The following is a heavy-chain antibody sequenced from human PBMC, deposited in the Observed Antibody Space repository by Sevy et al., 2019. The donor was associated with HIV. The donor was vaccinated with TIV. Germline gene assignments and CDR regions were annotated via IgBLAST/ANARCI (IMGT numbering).Heavy chain of an antibody. CDR1: GLAFTRYA. CDR2: ISTSGVNI. J-gene: IGHJ4*02. Sequence: GGSLRLSCAASGLAFTRYAMSWVRQAPGKGLEWVSTISTSGVNIYYADSVKGRFTVSRDTSKNTLYLQMNSLRVEDTAIYYCAKDIAAPGIHRYWGQGTLVTVSS. CDR3: AKDIAAPGIHRY. V-gene: IGHV3-23*01. D-gene: IGHD6-13*01.